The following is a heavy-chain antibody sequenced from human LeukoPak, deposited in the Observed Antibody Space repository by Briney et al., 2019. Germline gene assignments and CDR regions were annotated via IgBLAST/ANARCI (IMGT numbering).Heavy chain of an antibody. J-gene: IGHJ4*02. CDR1: GFTFSSYE. CDR2: ISSSANTI. CDR3: AREGQTVGDY. D-gene: IGHD2-15*01. Sequence: GGSLRLSCAASGFTFSSYEMNWVRQAPGKGLEWVSYISSSANTIYYADSVKGRFTISRDNAKNSLYLQMNSLRAEDTAVYYCAREGQTVGDYWGQGTLVTVSS. V-gene: IGHV3-48*03.